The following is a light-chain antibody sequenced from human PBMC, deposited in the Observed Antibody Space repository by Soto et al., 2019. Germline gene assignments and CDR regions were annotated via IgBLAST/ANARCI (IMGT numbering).Light chain of an antibody. Sequence: QSALTQPASVSGSPGQSITISCTGTSSDVGANNYVSWYQQHQGKAPKLMIYDVSARPSGVSNRFSGSKSGNTASLTISGLQAEDEADYYCSSFTNSSTVVFGGGTQLTVL. V-gene: IGLV2-14*03. CDR1: SSDVGANNY. J-gene: IGLJ3*02. CDR2: DVS. CDR3: SSFTNSSTVV.